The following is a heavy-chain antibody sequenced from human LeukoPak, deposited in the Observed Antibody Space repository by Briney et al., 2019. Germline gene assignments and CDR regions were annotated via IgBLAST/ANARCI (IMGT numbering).Heavy chain of an antibody. CDR1: GYIFTNYW. V-gene: IGHV5-51*01. CDR3: ARQSRDGSKTRGYFFDH. J-gene: IGHJ4*02. D-gene: IGHD3-10*01. CDR2: IYPADSDT. Sequence: GESLKISCQVSGYIFTNYWIGWVRQMPGKGLESMGLIYPADSDTTYSPSFQAQVTISADKSTSTVSLQWGSLRASDTAMYYCARQSRDGSKTRGYFFDHWGQGALVTVSS.